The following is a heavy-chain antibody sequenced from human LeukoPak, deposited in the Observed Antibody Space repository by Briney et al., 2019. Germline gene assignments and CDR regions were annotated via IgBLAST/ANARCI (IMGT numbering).Heavy chain of an antibody. J-gene: IGHJ4*02. Sequence: GGSLRLSCAASGFTFSSYSMNWVRQAPGKGLEWVSSISSSSSYIYYADSVKGQFTISRDNAKNSLYLQMNSLRAEDTAVYYCARDLIAAGHFDYWGQGTLVTVSS. CDR3: ARDLIAAGHFDY. D-gene: IGHD6-13*01. V-gene: IGHV3-21*01. CDR1: GFTFSSYS. CDR2: ISSSSSYI.